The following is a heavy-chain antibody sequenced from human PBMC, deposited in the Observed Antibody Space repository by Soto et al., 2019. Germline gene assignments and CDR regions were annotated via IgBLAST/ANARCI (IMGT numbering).Heavy chain of an antibody. CDR3: TRRITIFGVDPGLDY. CDR1: GGSVSSSTYY. CDR2: MYSSGSI. V-gene: IGHV4-39*01. Sequence: QLQFQESGPGLVRPSETLSLTCTVSGGSVSSSTYYWTWIRQPPGKGLEWIGTMYSSGSIYYNPSLKSRATISVDRSQNQFSLKVRSVTASDTAVYYCTRRITIFGVDPGLDYWGQGTLVTVS. J-gene: IGHJ4*02. D-gene: IGHD3-3*01.